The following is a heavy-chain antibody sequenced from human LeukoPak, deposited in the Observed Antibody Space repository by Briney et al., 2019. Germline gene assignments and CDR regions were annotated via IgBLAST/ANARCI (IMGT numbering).Heavy chain of an antibody. CDR2: IKQDGSEK. CDR1: GFTFSSYW. V-gene: IGHV3-7*01. D-gene: IGHD4-17*01. CDR3: ARDPNGDYIGAFDM. Sequence: GGSLRLSCAASGFTFSSYWMSWVRQAPGKGLEWVANIKQDGSEKYYVDSVKGRFTISRDNAKNSLYLQMNSLRAEDTAVYYCARDPNGDYIGAFDMWGPGTMVTVSS. J-gene: IGHJ3*02.